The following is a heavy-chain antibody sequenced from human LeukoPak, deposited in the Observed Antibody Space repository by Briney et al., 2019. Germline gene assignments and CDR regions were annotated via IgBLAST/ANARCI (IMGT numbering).Heavy chain of an antibody. Sequence: ASVKVSCKASGYSFTGYYMHWVRQAPGQGLEWMGWINPNSGATNYAQKFQGWVTMTRDTSISTAYMELSRLRSDDTAVYYCARDHIPDWYFDLWGRGTLITVSS. J-gene: IGHJ2*01. CDR1: GYSFTGYY. CDR2: INPNSGAT. V-gene: IGHV1-2*04. CDR3: ARDHIPDWYFDL.